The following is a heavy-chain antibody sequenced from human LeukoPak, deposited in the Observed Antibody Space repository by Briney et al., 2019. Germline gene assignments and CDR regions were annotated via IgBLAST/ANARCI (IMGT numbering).Heavy chain of an antibody. Sequence: SETLSLTSTVSGGSISSYYWSWIRQPPGKGLEWIGYIYYSGSTNYNPSLKSRVTISVDTSKNQFSLKLSSVTAADTAVYYCARLRITILRGHDAFDIWGQGTMVTVSS. V-gene: IGHV4-59*08. CDR2: IYYSGST. D-gene: IGHD3-3*01. CDR1: GGSISSYY. J-gene: IGHJ3*02. CDR3: ARLRITILRGHDAFDI.